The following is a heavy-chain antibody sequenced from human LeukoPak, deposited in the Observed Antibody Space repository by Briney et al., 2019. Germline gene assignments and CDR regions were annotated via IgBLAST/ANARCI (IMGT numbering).Heavy chain of an antibody. CDR3: ARGFQQQQLVHVYHYYYMDV. J-gene: IGHJ6*03. CDR1: GFTFGSYW. D-gene: IGHD6-13*01. Sequence: GGSLRLSCAASGFTFGSYWMHWVRQAPGKGLVWVSRINSDGSSTSFTDSVRGRFIISRDNAKNTLYLQMNSLRAEDTAVYYYARGFQQQQLVHVYHYYYMDVWGKGTTVTVSS. CDR2: INSDGSST. V-gene: IGHV3-74*01.